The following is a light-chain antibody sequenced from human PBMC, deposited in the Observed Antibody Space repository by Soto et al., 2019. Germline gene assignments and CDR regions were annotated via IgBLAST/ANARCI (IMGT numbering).Light chain of an antibody. V-gene: IGLV1-40*01. Sequence: QSVLTQPPSVSGAPGQTVTISCSGSDSNIGAGYDLHWYQQVPGTAPKLLIHSNYLRASGVPDRFSASKSVTSASLAIIGLQADDEAEYYCQSYDTRLGDWVFGGGTKVTAL. CDR2: SNY. J-gene: IGLJ3*02. CDR3: QSYDTRLGDWV. CDR1: DSNIGAGYD.